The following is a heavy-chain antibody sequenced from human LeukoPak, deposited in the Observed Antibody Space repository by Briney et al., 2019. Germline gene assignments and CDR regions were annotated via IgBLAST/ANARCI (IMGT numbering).Heavy chain of an antibody. D-gene: IGHD2-8*01. V-gene: IGHV1-46*01. CDR1: GYTFTSYY. J-gene: IGHJ6*03. CDR2: ISPSGGST. CDR3: ARGVLGCTNGVCFYYYYMDV. Sequence: GASVKVSCKASGYTFTSYYMHWVRQAPGQGLEWVGIISPSGGSTSYAQKFQGRVTMTRDTPTSTVYMELSSLRSEDTAVYYCARGVLGCTNGVCFYYYYMDVWGKGTTVTVSS.